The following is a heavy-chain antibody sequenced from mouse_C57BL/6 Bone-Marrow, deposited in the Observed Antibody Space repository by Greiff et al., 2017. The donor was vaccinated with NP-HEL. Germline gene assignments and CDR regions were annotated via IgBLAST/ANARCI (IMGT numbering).Heavy chain of an antibody. CDR3: ARSLDYYGSSYDV. V-gene: IGHV1-42*01. J-gene: IGHJ1*03. D-gene: IGHD1-1*01. Sequence: VQLQQSGPELVKPGASVKISCKASGYSFTGYYMNWVKQSPEKSLEWIGEINPSTGGTTYNQKFKAKATLTVDKSSSTAYMQLKSLTSEDSAVYYCARSLDYYGSSYDVWGTGTTVTVSS. CDR1: GYSFTGYY. CDR2: INPSTGGT.